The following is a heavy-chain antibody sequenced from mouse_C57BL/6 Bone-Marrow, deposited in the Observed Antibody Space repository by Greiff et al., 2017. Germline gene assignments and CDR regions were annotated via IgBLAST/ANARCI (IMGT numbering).Heavy chain of an antibody. CDR3: ARNPYYYAIDY. V-gene: IGHV5-15*01. CDR2: FRNLAYST. CDR1: GFTFGASG. J-gene: IGHJ4*01. Sequence: ELKLMDPGGGLVRPGGSLNFSCAASGFTFGASGMAWFRRAPGQGLGWVAFFRNLAYSTYYADTVRGRFTISIENAKNTLYLEMSSLRSEDTAMYYCARNPYYYAIDYWGQGTSVTVSS.